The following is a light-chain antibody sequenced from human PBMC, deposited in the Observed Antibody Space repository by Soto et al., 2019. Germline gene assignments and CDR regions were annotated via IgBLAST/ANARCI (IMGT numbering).Light chain of an antibody. Sequence: QAVVTQEPSVSVSPGRTVTLTCGLSSGSVSSSHYPSWYQQTPGQAPRTLIYNTHIRSSGVPDRFSGSILGTEAALTITGAQADDESDYYCVLYVGGGHHRGFGGGTKLTVL. CDR2: NTH. CDR1: SGSVSSSHY. J-gene: IGLJ3*02. V-gene: IGLV8-61*01. CDR3: VLYVGGGHHRG.